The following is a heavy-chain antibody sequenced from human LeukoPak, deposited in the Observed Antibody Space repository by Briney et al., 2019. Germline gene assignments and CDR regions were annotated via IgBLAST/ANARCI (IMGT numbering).Heavy chain of an antibody. CDR3: ARDPPDSYSSGWYYFDY. Sequence: SVKVSCKASGGTFSSYAISWVRQAPGQGLEWMGRIIPIFGTANYAQKFQGRVTITTDESTSTAYMELSSLRSEDTAVYYCARDPPDSYSSGWYYFDYWGQGTLVTVSS. V-gene: IGHV1-69*05. CDR1: GGTFSSYA. J-gene: IGHJ4*02. D-gene: IGHD6-19*01. CDR2: IIPIFGTA.